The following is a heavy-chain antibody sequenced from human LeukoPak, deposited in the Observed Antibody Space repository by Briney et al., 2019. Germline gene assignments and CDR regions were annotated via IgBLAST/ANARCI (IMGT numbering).Heavy chain of an antibody. CDR1: GGTFSSYA. CDR3: ARDSSGYYGEGNFDY. Sequence: VASLKVSCKASGGTFSSYAISWVRQAPGQGLEWMGRIIPIFGIANYAQKFQGRVTITADKSTSTAYMELSSLRSEDTAVYYCARDSSGYYGEGNFDYWGQGTLVTVSS. J-gene: IGHJ4*02. V-gene: IGHV1-69*04. CDR2: IIPIFGIA. D-gene: IGHD3-22*01.